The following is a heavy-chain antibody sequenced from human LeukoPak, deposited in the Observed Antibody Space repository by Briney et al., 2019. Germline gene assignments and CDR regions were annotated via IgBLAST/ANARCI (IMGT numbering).Heavy chain of an antibody. J-gene: IGHJ4*02. D-gene: IGHD6-19*01. CDR1: GGTFSSYA. V-gene: IGHV1-69*04. CDR3: ARSIAVAGSYFDY. Sequence: SVKVSCKASGGTFSSYAISWVRQAPGQGLEWMGRIIPILGIANYAQKFQGRVTITADKSTGTAYMELSSLRSEDTAVYYCARSIAVAGSYFDYWGQGTLVTVSS. CDR2: IIPILGIA.